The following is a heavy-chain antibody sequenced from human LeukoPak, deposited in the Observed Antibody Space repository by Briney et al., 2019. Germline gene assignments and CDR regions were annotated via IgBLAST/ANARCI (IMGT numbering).Heavy chain of an antibody. Sequence: PGGSLRLSCAASEFTFSTYWMSWVRQAPGKGLEWVADIKQDGSEKYYVDSVKGRFTISRQNAKNSLFLQMNSLRAEDTAVYYCARDRYYYGSGSFFDYWGQGTLVTVSS. V-gene: IGHV3-7*01. D-gene: IGHD3-10*01. J-gene: IGHJ4*02. CDR1: EFTFSTYW. CDR3: ARDRYYYGSGSFFDY. CDR2: IKQDGSEK.